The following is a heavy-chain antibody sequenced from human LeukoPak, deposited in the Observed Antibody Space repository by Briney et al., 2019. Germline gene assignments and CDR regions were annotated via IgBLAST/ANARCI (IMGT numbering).Heavy chain of an antibody. J-gene: IGHJ4*02. Sequence: GGSLRLSCAASGFTFSRSAMTWVRQGPGTGLEFVASIIYSGGATYYADSVKGRFTISRDNSKNTLYLQMNSLRAEDTALYYCAKDGLYYDGSEHVYYFDSWGQGTLVTVSS. CDR2: IIYSGGAT. D-gene: IGHD3-22*01. V-gene: IGHV3-23*01. CDR3: AKDGLYYDGSEHVYYFDS. CDR1: GFTFSRSA.